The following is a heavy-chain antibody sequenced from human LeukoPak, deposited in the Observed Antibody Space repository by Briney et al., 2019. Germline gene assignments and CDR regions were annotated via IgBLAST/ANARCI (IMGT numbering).Heavy chain of an antibody. CDR2: ISGSGGST. V-gene: IGHV3-23*01. CDR1: GFTFSSYA. Sequence: GGSLRLSCAASGFTFSSYAMSWVRQAPGKGLEWVSAISGSGGSTYYADSVKGRFTISRDNSKNTLYLQMISLRAEDTAVYYCAREDCSSTSCAGMDVWGQGTTVTVSS. CDR3: AREDCSSTSCAGMDV. J-gene: IGHJ6*02. D-gene: IGHD2-2*01.